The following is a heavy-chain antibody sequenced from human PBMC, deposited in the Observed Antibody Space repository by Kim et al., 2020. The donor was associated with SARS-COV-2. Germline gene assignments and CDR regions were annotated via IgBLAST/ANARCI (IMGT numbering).Heavy chain of an antibody. J-gene: IGHJ1*01. V-gene: IGHV4-34*01. D-gene: IGHD3-10*01. Sequence: SETLSLTCAVYGGSFSGYYWSWICQPPGKGLEWIGEINHSGRTNYNPSLKSRVTISVDTSKNQFSLKLTSVTAADAALYFCARRLSNTSGWGSHYCDLWGQGILVTVSS. CDR1: GGSFSGYY. CDR2: INHSGRT. CDR3: ARRLSNTSGWGSHYCDL.